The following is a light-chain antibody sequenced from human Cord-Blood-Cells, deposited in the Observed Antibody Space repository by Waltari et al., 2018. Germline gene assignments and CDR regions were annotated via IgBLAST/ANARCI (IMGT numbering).Light chain of an antibody. V-gene: IGLV2-23*01. CDR1: SSDVWGYNF. CDR2: ESS. Sequence: QSPLSQPASVSGCPGQSITLSCPGTSSDVWGYNFFSWYQHHPGKAPKLIIYESSKRPSGVTNRFSASKSSNTSSLTISGLQAEDEADYYCCSYAGSSTVFGGGTKLTVL. J-gene: IGLJ3*02. CDR3: CSYAGSSTV.